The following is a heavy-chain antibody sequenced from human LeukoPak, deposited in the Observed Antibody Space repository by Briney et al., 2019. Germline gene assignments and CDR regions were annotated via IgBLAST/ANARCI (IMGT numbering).Heavy chain of an antibody. Sequence: SETLSLTCTVSGGSISSYYWSWIRQPPGKGLEWIGYIYYSGSTNYNPSLKSRVTISVDTSKNQFSLKLSSVTAADTAVYYCARRRYYDILTGYYPSQYYYYGMDVWGQGTTVTVSS. V-gene: IGHV4-59*12. J-gene: IGHJ6*02. CDR2: IYYSGST. D-gene: IGHD3-9*01. CDR1: GGSISSYY. CDR3: ARRRYYDILTGYYPSQYYYYGMDV.